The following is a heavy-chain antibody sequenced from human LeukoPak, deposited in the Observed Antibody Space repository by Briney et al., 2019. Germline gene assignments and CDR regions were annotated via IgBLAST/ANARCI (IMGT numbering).Heavy chain of an antibody. V-gene: IGHV3-33*01. CDR3: ASARGRDGYDY. J-gene: IGHJ4*02. Sequence: GRSLRLSCAASGFTFSSYGMHWVRQAPGKGLEWVAVIWYDGSNKYYADSVKGRFTISRDNSKNTLYLQMNSLRAEDTAVYYCASARGRDGYDYWGQGTLVTVSS. CDR1: GFTFSSYG. D-gene: IGHD5-24*01. CDR2: IWYDGSNK.